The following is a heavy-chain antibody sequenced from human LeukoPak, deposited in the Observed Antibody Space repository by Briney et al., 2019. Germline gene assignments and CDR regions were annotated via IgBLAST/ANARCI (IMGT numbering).Heavy chain of an antibody. CDR3: ARGGPYCSSTSCYYLGPIDY. CDR2: ISSSSSYI. V-gene: IGHV3-21*01. J-gene: IGHJ4*02. Sequence: GGSLRLSCAASGFTFSSYSMNWVRQAPGKGLEWVSSISSSSSYIYYADSVKGRFTISRDNAKNSQYLQMNSLRAEDTAVYYCARGGPYCSSTSCYYLGPIDYWGQGTLVTVSS. CDR1: GFTFSSYS. D-gene: IGHD2-2*01.